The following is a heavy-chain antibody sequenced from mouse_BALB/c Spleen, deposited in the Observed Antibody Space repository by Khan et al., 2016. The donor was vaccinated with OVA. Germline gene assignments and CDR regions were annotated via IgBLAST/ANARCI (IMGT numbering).Heavy chain of an antibody. D-gene: IGHD2-2*01. J-gene: IGHJ3*01. V-gene: IGHV1-61*01. Sequence: QVQLQQPGAELVRPGASVKLSCKASGYTFTSYWMNWVRQRPGQGLDWIGKINPSDSETHYNQMFKDKATLTVDKTSGPAYMQLSSRTSEDSAVYYCARREKYGYDPSWFAYWGQGTLVTVSA. CDR2: INPSDSET. CDR3: ARREKYGYDPSWFAY. CDR1: GYTFTSYW.